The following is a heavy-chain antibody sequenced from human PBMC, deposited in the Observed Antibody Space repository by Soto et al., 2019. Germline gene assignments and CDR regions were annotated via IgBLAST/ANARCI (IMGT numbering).Heavy chain of an antibody. CDR2: IYCNDDK. Sequence: QITLKESGPTLVKPTQTLTLTCTFSGFSLSTSGVGVGWIRQPPGKALEWLALIYCNDDKRYSPSLKSRLTITKDTSKNPVVLTMTNMDPVDTATNYCAHRGGYCSSTSCYRWFDPWGQGTLVTVSS. J-gene: IGHJ5*02. CDR1: GFSLSTSGVG. CDR3: AHRGGYCSSTSCYRWFDP. V-gene: IGHV2-5*01. D-gene: IGHD2-2*01.